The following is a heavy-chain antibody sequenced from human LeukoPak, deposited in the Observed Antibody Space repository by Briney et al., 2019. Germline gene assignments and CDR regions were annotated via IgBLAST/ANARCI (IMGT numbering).Heavy chain of an antibody. CDR2: INPNSGGT. CDR3: AREIMITFGGVIVNDY. D-gene: IGHD3-16*02. V-gene: IGHV1-2*02. CDR1: GYTFTSYG. Sequence: GASVKVSCKASGYTFTSYGISWVRQAPGQGLEWMGWINPNSGGTNYQGRVTMTRDTSISTAYMELSRLRSDDTAVYYCAREIMITFGGVIVNDYWGQGTLVTVSS. J-gene: IGHJ4*02.